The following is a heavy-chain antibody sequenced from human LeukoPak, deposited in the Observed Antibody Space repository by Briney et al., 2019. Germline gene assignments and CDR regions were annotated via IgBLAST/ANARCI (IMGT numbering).Heavy chain of an antibody. CDR1: LGTFSSYA. V-gene: IGHV1-46*01. J-gene: IGHJ5*02. D-gene: IGHD3-16*02. Sequence: ASVKVSRMASLGTFSSYAIRGVRPAPGQGREGMGLSNPRGRSTHYAQKFQGRATMTREMSTTTDSMELSSLRSEDTVVYYCARDNSVGDIGWWFDPWGRGTLVSVSS. CDR2: SNPRGRST. CDR3: ARDNSVGDIGWWFDP.